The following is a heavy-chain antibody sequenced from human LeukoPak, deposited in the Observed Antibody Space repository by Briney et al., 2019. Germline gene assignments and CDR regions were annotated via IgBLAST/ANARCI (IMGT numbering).Heavy chain of an antibody. V-gene: IGHV4-34*01. CDR3: ARRGTSAYEFDY. J-gene: IGHJ4*02. CDR1: GGSFSGYY. D-gene: IGHD3-16*01. CDR2: INHSGST. Sequence: PSETLSLTCAVYGGSFSGYYWSWIRQPPGKGLEWIGEINHSGSTNYNPSLKSRVTISVDTSKNQFSLKLSSVTAADTAVYYCARRGTSAYEFDYWGQGNLVTVSS.